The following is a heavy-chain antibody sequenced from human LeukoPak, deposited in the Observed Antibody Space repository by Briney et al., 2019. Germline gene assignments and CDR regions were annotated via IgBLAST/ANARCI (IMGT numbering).Heavy chain of an antibody. J-gene: IGHJ5*02. D-gene: IGHD6-13*01. CDR1: GGSIGSFF. CDR3: ARTVFRGSMFDP. CDR2: IHYSGST. V-gene: IGHV4-59*12. Sequence: SETLSLTCTVSGGSIGSFFWSWIRQPPGKALEWIGYIHYSGSTKYNPSLKSRVTISVDKSKNQFSLKLSSVTAADTAVYYCARTVFRGSMFDPWGQGTLVTVSS.